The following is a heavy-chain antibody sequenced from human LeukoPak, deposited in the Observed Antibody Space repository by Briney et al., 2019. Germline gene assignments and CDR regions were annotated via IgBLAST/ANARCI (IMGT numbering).Heavy chain of an antibody. Sequence: SETLSLTCTVSGGSISSSSYYWGWIRQPPGKGLEWIGSIYYSGSTYYNPSLKSRVTISVDTSKNQFSLKLSSVTAADTAVYYCARERVASSYYMDVWGKGTTVTVSS. V-gene: IGHV4-39*07. CDR3: ARERVASSYYMDV. CDR1: GGSISSSSYY. CDR2: IYYSGST. D-gene: IGHD2-2*01. J-gene: IGHJ6*03.